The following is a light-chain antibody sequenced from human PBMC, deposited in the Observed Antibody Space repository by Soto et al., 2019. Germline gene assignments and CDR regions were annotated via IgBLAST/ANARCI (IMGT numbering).Light chain of an antibody. Sequence: EIVLTQSPATLSLSPGERATLSCRASQSVSSYLAWYQQKPGQAPRLLIYDASNRATGIPARFSGSGSGTDFTLTISSLEPEDFAVYCCQQRSNWPPELPFGGGTKVDIK. J-gene: IGKJ4*01. CDR1: QSVSSY. CDR2: DAS. CDR3: QQRSNWPPELP. V-gene: IGKV3-11*01.